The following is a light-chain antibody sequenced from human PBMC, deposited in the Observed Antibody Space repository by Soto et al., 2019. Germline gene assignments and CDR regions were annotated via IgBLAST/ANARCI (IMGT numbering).Light chain of an antibody. CDR2: SNS. Sequence: QLVLTQPPSASGTPGQRVTISCSGSSSNIGSNTVNWYQQLPGTAPKLLIYSNSQRPSGVPDRFSGSKSGTSASLAISGLQSEDEADYYCAAWDDSLIGPVFGGGTKLTVL. CDR1: SSNIGSNT. J-gene: IGLJ2*01. V-gene: IGLV1-44*01. CDR3: AAWDDSLIGPV.